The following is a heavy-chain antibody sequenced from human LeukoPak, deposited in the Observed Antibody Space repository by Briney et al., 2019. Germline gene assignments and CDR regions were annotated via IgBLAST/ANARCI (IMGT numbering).Heavy chain of an antibody. CDR2: ISSSSSYI. Sequence: GGSLRLSCVVSGFSFSTFSMNWVRQAPGKGLEWVSFISSSSSYIYYEDSVKGRFTISRDNAKNSLYLQMNSLRAEDMAVYYCAPSPDYGDYYWGQGTLATVSS. V-gene: IGHV3-21*01. D-gene: IGHD4-17*01. CDR3: APSPDYGDYY. J-gene: IGHJ4*02. CDR1: GFSFSTFS.